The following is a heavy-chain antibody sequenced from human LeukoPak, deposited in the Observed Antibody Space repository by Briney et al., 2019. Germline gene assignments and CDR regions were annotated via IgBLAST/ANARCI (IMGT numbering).Heavy chain of an antibody. V-gene: IGHV4-59*01. CDR3: ARVGFRFLGAMVRGKRYYHYMDV. Sequence: PSETLSLTCTVSGGSISSYYWSWIRQPPGKGLEWIGYIYYSGSTNYNPSLKSRVTISVDTSKNQFSLKLSSVTAADTAVYYCARVGFRFLGAMVRGKRYYHYMDVWGKGTTVTVSS. J-gene: IGHJ6*03. D-gene: IGHD3-10*01. CDR2: IYYSGST. CDR1: GGSISSYY.